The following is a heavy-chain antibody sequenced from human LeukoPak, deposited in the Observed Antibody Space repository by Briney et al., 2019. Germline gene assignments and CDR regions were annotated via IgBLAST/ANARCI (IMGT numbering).Heavy chain of an antibody. J-gene: IGHJ4*02. D-gene: IGHD1-1*01. CDR3: ARDGRDTSALYNPLRFDY. CDR2: IYTSGST. Sequence: SETLSLTCTVSGGSISSYYWSWIRQPAGKGLEWIGRIYTSGSTNYNPSLKSRVTISVDTSKNQFSLRLSSVTAADTAVYYCARDGRDTSALYNPLRFDYWGQGTLVTVSS. V-gene: IGHV4-4*07. CDR1: GGSISSYY.